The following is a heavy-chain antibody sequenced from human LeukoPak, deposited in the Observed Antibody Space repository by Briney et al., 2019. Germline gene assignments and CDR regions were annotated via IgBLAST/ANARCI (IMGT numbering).Heavy chain of an antibody. J-gene: IGHJ3*02. V-gene: IGHV3-74*01. CDR1: GFTFSSYW. D-gene: IGHD3-22*01. CDR3: ARGPDAYYYDSSGEGAFDI. CDR2: INSDGSST. Sequence: GGSLRLSCAASGFTFSSYWMHWVRQAPGKGLVGVSRINSDGSSTSYADSVKGRFTISRDNAKNTLYLQMNSLRAEDTDVYYCARGPDAYYYDSSGEGAFDIWGQGTMVTVSS.